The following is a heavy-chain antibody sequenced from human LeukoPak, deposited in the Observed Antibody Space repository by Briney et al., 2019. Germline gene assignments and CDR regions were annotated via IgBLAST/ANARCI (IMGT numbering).Heavy chain of an antibody. V-gene: IGHV3-21*01. Sequence: GGSLRLSCAASGFTFSRYAISWVRQAPGKGLEWVSFISTSSSYIYYADSVKGRFTISRDNSKNSLYLQMNSLRAEDTAVYYCARDQDWNDRGGLDYWGQGTLVIVSS. CDR2: ISTSSSYI. CDR3: ARDQDWNDRGGLDY. J-gene: IGHJ4*02. CDR1: GFTFSRYA. D-gene: IGHD1-1*01.